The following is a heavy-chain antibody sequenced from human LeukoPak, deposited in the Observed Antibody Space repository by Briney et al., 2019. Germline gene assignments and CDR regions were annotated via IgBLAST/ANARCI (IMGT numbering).Heavy chain of an antibody. J-gene: IGHJ6*03. V-gene: IGHV4-59*01. D-gene: IGHD2-2*01. CDR2: IYYSGST. CDR1: GDSISSYY. Sequence: SETLSLTCTVSGDSISSYYWSWIRQPPGKGLEWIGYIYYSGSTNYNPSLKSRVTISVDTSKNQFSLKLSSVTAADTAVYYCARGPSGVRYCSSTSCDARDYYYMDVWGKGTTVTVSS. CDR3: ARGPSGVRYCSSTSCDARDYYYMDV.